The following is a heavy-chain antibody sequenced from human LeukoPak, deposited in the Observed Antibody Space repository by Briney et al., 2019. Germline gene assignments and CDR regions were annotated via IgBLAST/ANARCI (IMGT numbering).Heavy chain of an antibody. Sequence: PGGSLRLSCAASGFIFSNAWMNWVRQAPEKGLEWVGRVKSIADGGTTDYAAPVKGRFTISRDDSQNTLYLQMNSLKTEDTAVYYCTTPNCSSTSCYRRYYNWFDPWGQGTLVTVSS. CDR1: GFIFSNAW. D-gene: IGHD2-2*01. J-gene: IGHJ5*02. V-gene: IGHV3-15*07. CDR3: TTPNCSSTSCYRRYYNWFDP. CDR2: VKSIADGGTT.